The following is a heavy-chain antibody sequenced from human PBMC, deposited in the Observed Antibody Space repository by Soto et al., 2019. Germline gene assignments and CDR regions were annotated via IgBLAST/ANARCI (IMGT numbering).Heavy chain of an antibody. CDR1: GGSISSYY. V-gene: IGHV4-59*01. Sequence: PSETLSLTCTVSGGSISSYYWSCIRQPPGKGLEWIGYIYYSGSTNYNPSLKSRVTISVDTSKNQFSLKLSSVTAADTAVYYCARSCSGGSCYQGCFDPWGQGTLVTV. D-gene: IGHD2-15*01. CDR3: ARSCSGGSCYQGCFDP. CDR2: IYYSGST. J-gene: IGHJ5*02.